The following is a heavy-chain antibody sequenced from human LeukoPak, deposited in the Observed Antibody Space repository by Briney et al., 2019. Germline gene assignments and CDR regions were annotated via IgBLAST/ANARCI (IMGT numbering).Heavy chain of an antibody. J-gene: IGHJ2*01. V-gene: IGHV4-30-2*01. D-gene: IGHD3-3*01. Sequence: SETLSLTCSVSGGSISSAGYYWSWIRQPPGKGLEWIGYIFYSGSTYYNPSLKSRVTISIDTSKNQFSLKLSSVTAADTVVYYCARANVLRFLEPLYWYFDLWGRGTLVTVSS. CDR3: ARANVLRFLEPLYWYFDL. CDR1: GGSISSAGYY. CDR2: IFYSGST.